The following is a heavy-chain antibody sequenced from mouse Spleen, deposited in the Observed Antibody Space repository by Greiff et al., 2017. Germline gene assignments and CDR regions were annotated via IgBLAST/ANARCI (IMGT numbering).Heavy chain of an antibody. V-gene: IGHV1-82*01. D-gene: IGHD5-5*01. CDR2: IYPGDGDT. CDR1: GYAFSSSW. CDR3: ARELPCAY. J-gene: IGHJ3*01. Sequence: QVQLQQSGPELVKPGASVKISCKASGYAFSSSWMNWVKQRPGKGLEWIGRIYPGDGDTNYNGKFKGKATLTADNSSSTAYMQRSSLTSEDSAVYFCARELPCAYWGQGTLVTVSA.